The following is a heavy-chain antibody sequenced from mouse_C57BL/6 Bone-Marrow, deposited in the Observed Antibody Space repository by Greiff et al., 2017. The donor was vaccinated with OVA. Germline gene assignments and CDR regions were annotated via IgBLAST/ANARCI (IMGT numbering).Heavy chain of an antibody. Sequence: EVQLQQSGPELVKPGASVKISCKASGYTFTDYYMNWVKQSHGKSLEWIGDINPNNGGTSYNQKFKGKATLTVDKSSSTAYMELRSLTSEDSAVYYCARSITTVVNWGQGTLVTVSA. CDR1: GYTFTDYY. CDR3: ARSITTVVN. CDR2: INPNNGGT. D-gene: IGHD1-1*01. V-gene: IGHV1-26*01. J-gene: IGHJ3*01.